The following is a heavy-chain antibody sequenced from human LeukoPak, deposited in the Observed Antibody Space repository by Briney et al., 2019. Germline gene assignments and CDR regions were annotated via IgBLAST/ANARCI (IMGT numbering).Heavy chain of an antibody. Sequence: PGGSLRLSCAASGFTFTRYGMQWVRQAPGKGLEWVAVIWYDGSNKYYADSVKGRFTISRDNPKNTLYLQMNSLRAEDLAVYYCSRDLGVTTSAIDYWGQGTLVTVSS. V-gene: IGHV3-33*01. CDR3: SRDLGVTTSAIDY. CDR2: IWYDGSNK. CDR1: GFTFTRYG. D-gene: IGHD1-1*01. J-gene: IGHJ4*02.